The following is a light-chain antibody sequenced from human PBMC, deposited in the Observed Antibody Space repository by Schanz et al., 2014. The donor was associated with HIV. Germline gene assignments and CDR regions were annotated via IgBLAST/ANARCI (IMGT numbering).Light chain of an antibody. Sequence: QSALTQPASVSGSPGQSITISCAGTATDPRLYNSLSWYQQRPGKAPKMIIYDVSFRPLGVSGRFSGSKSGNTASLTISGLQAEDEADYYCSSYTISSNVLFGGGTKLTVL. J-gene: IGLJ2*01. CDR2: DVS. CDR1: ATDPRLYNS. V-gene: IGLV2-14*03. CDR3: SSYTISSNVL.